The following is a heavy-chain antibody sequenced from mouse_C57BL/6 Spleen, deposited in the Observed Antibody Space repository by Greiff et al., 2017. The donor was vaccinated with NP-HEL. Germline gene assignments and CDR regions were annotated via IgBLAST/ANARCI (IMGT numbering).Heavy chain of an antibody. J-gene: IGHJ4*01. CDR3: TRSVVRNYAMDY. D-gene: IGHD1-1*02. CDR2: IDPETGGT. V-gene: IGHV1-15*01. CDR1: GYTFTDYE. Sequence: QLQQSGAELVRPGASVTLSCKASGYTFTDYEMHWVKQTPVHGLEWIGAIDPETGGTAYNQKFKGKAILTADKSSSTAYMELRSLTSEDSAVYYCTRSVVRNYAMDYWGQGTSVTVSS.